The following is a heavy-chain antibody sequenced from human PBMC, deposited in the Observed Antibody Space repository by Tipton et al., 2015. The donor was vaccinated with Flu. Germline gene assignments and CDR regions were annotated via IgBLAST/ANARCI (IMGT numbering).Heavy chain of an antibody. J-gene: IGHJ6*02. V-gene: IGHV5-51*01. CDR2: IYPCDSDT. D-gene: IGHD5-12*01. CDR1: GYSFTSYW. CDR3: ARLEYSGYDPIYYSYCGMDV. Sequence: QLVQSGAEVKKPGESLKISCKGSGYSFTSYWIGWVRQMPGKGLEWMGIIYPCDSDTRYSPSFQGQVTISADKSISTAYLQWSSLKASDTAMYYCARLEYSGYDPIYYSYCGMDVWGQGTTVTVSS.